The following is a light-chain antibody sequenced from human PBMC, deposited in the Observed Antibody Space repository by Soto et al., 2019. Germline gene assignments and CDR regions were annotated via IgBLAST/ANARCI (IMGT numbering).Light chain of an antibody. Sequence: EIVLTQSPGTLSLSPGERATLSCRASQSVGRNYLAWYQQKPGQAPGLLIYTASRRATGIPDRFSGSGSGTVVTLTISRLEPEDFAVYYCQQYASSPLTFGGGTKVEIK. CDR2: TAS. CDR1: QSVGRNY. J-gene: IGKJ4*01. V-gene: IGKV3-20*01. CDR3: QQYASSPLT.